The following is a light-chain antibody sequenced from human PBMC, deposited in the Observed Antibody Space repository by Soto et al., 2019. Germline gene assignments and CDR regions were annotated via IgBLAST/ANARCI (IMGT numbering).Light chain of an antibody. J-gene: IGKJ3*01. CDR1: ETMNKY. Sequence: DIQMTQSPSSLSASVGGRVTITCRATETMNKYVSWYQHQPGKAPILLIYAASNLQGGVPSRFSGSGSGTHFTLTISSLQPEDFATYYCQQSYNSPFTFGPGTKVDIK. V-gene: IGKV1-39*01. CDR2: AAS. CDR3: QQSYNSPFT.